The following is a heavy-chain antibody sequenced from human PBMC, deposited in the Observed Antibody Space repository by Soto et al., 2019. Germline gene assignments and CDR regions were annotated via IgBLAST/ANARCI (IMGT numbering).Heavy chain of an antibody. V-gene: IGHV1-58*01. CDR2: IVVGSGNT. CDR1: GFTFTSSA. D-gene: IGHD3-3*01. Sequence: SVKVSCKASGFTFTSSAVQWVRQARGQRLEWIGWIVVGSGNTNYAQKFQERVTITRDMSTSTAYMELSSLRSEDAAVYYCHSGVLRFLDPGAFDIWGQGTMVTVSS. J-gene: IGHJ3*02. CDR3: HSGVLRFLDPGAFDI.